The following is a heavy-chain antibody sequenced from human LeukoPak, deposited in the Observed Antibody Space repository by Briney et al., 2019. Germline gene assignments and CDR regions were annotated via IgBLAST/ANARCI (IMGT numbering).Heavy chain of an antibody. CDR2: IDPNGGDT. Sequence: GASVKVSCKASGDTFTGYYVHWVRQAPGQGLEWMGWIDPNGGDTNFAQKFQDRVTMIGDTSISTTYMELSRLRSDDTAVYYCARAPPYCSGGRCYPDFWGQGTLVTVSS. CDR3: ARAPPYCSGGRCYPDF. D-gene: IGHD2-15*01. J-gene: IGHJ4*02. V-gene: IGHV1-2*02. CDR1: GDTFTGYY.